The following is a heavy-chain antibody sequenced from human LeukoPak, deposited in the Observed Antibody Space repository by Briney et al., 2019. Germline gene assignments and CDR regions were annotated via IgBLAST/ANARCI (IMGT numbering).Heavy chain of an antibody. J-gene: IGHJ6*03. D-gene: IGHD3-16*01. Sequence: PGESLKISCKGSGYSFTSYWIGWVRQMPGKGLEWMGIIYPGDSDTRYSPSFQGQVTISADKSISTAYLQWSSLKASDTAMYYCARLLGEWLDHYYYYMDVWGKGTTVTVSS. V-gene: IGHV5-51*01. CDR1: GYSFTSYW. CDR3: ARLLGEWLDHYYYYMDV. CDR2: IYPGDSDT.